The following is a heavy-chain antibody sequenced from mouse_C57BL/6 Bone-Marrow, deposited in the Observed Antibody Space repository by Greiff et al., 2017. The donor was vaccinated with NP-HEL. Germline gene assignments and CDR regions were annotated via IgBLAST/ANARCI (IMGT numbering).Heavy chain of an antibody. CDR3: AREGYYYGSTLDY. J-gene: IGHJ2*01. Sequence: QVQLKESGAELVKPGASVKISCKASGYAFSSYWMYWVKQRPGKGLEWIGQIYPGDGDTNYNGKFKGKATLTADKSSSTAYMQLSSLTSEDSAVYFCAREGYYYGSTLDYWGQGTTLTVSS. CDR2: IYPGDGDT. CDR1: GYAFSSYW. V-gene: IGHV1-80*01. D-gene: IGHD1-1*01.